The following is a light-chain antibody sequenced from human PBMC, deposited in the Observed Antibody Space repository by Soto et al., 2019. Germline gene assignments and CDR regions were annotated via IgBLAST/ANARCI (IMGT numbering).Light chain of an antibody. CDR3: TSFSSSTSLYV. J-gene: IGLJ1*01. CDR2: EVS. V-gene: IGLV2-14*01. CDR1: SNDIGGYNY. Sequence: QSVLTQPASVSESPGQSITISCTGTSNDIGGYNYVSWYQHHPGKAPKLMIYEVSNRPSGVSHRFSGSKSGNTASLTISGLQAEDEADYYCTSFSSSTSLYVFGTGTKMTVL.